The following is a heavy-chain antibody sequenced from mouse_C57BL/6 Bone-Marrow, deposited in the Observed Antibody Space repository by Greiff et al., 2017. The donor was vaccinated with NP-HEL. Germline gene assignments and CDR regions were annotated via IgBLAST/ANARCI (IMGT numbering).Heavy chain of an antibody. V-gene: IGHV5-6*01. J-gene: IGHJ1*03. CDR3: ARRGISYDGYSHWYFDV. CDR1: GFTFSSYG. Sequence: EVMLVESGGDLVKPGGSLKLSCAASGFTFSSYGMSWVRQTPDKRLEWVATISSGGSYTYYPDSVKGRFTISRDNAKNTLYLQMSSLKSEDTAMYYCARRGISYDGYSHWYFDVWGTGTTVTVSS. CDR2: ISSGGSYT. D-gene: IGHD2-3*01.